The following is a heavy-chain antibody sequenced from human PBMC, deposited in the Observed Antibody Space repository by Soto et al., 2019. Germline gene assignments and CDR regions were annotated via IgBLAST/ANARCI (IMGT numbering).Heavy chain of an antibody. CDR1: GFTFSSYW. Sequence: VGSLRLSCAASGFTFSSYWMSWVRQAPGKGLEWVANIKQDGSEKYYVDSVKGRFTISRDNAKNSLYLQMNSLRAEDTAVYYCAREFRAGWSNYYYGMDVWGQGTTVTVSS. J-gene: IGHJ6*02. D-gene: IGHD2-15*01. CDR3: AREFRAGWSNYYYGMDV. V-gene: IGHV3-7*03. CDR2: IKQDGSEK.